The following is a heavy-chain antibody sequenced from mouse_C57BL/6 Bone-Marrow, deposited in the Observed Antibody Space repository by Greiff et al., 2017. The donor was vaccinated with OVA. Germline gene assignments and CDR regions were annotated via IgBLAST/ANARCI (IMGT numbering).Heavy chain of an antibody. Sequence: QVQLQQPGAELVMPGASVKLSCKASGYTFTSYWMHWVKQRPGQGLEWIGEIDPSDSYTNYNQKFKGKSTLTVDKSSSTAYMQLSSLTAEDSAVYCCARKGNRAYWGQGTLVTVSA. CDR2: IDPSDSYT. CDR3: ARKGNRAY. J-gene: IGHJ3*01. CDR1: GYTFTSYW. D-gene: IGHD2-1*01. V-gene: IGHV1-69*01.